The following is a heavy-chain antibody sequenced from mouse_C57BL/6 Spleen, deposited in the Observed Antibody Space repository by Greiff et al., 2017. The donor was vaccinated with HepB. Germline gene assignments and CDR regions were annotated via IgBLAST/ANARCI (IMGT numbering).Heavy chain of an antibody. D-gene: IGHD2-4*01. CDR3: ACDYFAC. J-gene: IGHJ3*01. CDR1: GFNIKDDY. V-gene: IGHV14-4*01. Sequence: EVKLVESGAELVRPGASVKLSCTASGFNIKDDYMHWVKQRPEQGLEWIGWIDPENGDTEYASKFQGKATITADTSSNTAYLLLSSLTSEDTAVYYCACDYFACWGNGPLVTVSA. CDR2: IDPENGDT.